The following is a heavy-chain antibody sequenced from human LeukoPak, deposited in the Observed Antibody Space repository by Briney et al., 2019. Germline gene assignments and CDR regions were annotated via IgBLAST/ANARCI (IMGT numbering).Heavy chain of an antibody. Sequence: PSETLSLTCTVSGGSISSYYWSWIRQPPGKGLEWIGYIYYSGSTNYNPSLKSRVTISVDTSKNQFSLKLSSVTAADTALYYCALGAYCSGGSCYSWDPSDEYFQYWGQGTLVAVSS. J-gene: IGHJ1*01. CDR3: ALGAYCSGGSCYSWDPSDEYFQY. D-gene: IGHD2-15*01. CDR1: GGSISSYY. CDR2: IYYSGST. V-gene: IGHV4-59*01.